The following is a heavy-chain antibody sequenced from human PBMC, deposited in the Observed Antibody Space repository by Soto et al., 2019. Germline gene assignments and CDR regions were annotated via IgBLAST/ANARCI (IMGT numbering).Heavy chain of an antibody. CDR3: ARTILRHYYFIDV. V-gene: IGHV4-34*01. Sequence: PSETLSLTCAVYGGSFSGYYWSWIRQPPGKGLEWIGEINHSGSTNYNPSLKSRVTISVDTSKNQFSLKLSSVTAADTAVYYCARTILRHYYFIDVWGKGTTDTGSS. CDR2: INHSGST. CDR1: GGSFSGYY. D-gene: IGHD3-3*01. J-gene: IGHJ6*03.